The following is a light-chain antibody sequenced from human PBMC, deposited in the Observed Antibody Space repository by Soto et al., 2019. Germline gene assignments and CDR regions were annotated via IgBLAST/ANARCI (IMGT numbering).Light chain of an antibody. CDR1: SSDVGAYIY. CDR3: CSDTGSRTGV. J-gene: IGLJ1*01. Sequence: QSALTQPVSVSGSPGQSITISCTGTSSDVGAYIYVSWYQHHPGKAPKVMIYEVTNPPSGGSDRFSGSKSGNTASLTISGLQAEDEADYYCCSDTGSRTGVFGTGTKGTGL. CDR2: EVT. V-gene: IGLV2-14*01.